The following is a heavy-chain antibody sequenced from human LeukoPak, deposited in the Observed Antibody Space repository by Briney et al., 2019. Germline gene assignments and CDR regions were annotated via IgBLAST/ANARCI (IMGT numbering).Heavy chain of an antibody. CDR2: IYHSGST. J-gene: IGHJ4*02. CDR1: GYSISSGYY. D-gene: IGHD3-10*01. V-gene: IGHV4-38-2*02. Sequence: SETLSLTCTVSGYSISSGYYWGWIRQPPGKGLEWIGSIYHSGSTYYSPSLKSRATISVDMSKNQFSLKLTSVIAADTAVYYCARDLKSEYYFDYWGQGTLVTVSS. CDR3: ARDLKSEYYFDY.